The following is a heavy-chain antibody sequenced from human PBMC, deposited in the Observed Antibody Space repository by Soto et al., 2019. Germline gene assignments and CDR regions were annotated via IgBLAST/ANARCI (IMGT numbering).Heavy chain of an antibody. Sequence: EVQLLESGGGVVQPGWSLRLSCVASGFSFRDFAMSWVHQAPGKGLEWVVGISDSGATTYYADSVRGRFTISRDNSRNKVFLQLNYLRAEDTASYYCAREDTGSGALDYWGQGTLVTVSS. V-gene: IGHV3-23*01. CDR1: GFSFRDFA. CDR2: ISDSGATT. J-gene: IGHJ4*02. CDR3: AREDTGSGALDY. D-gene: IGHD6-19*01.